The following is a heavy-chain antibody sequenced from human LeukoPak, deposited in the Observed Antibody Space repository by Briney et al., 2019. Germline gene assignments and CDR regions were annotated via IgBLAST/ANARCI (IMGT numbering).Heavy chain of an antibody. D-gene: IGHD3-3*01. CDR2: IYYSGST. V-gene: IGHV4-39*02. CDR3: ARDTLDGWSGYYFPSIPGLYYFDY. Sequence: SETLSLTCTVSGGSISSSSYYWGWIRQPPGKGLEWIGSIYYSGSTYYNPSLKSRVTISVDTSKNQFSLKLSSVTAADTAVYYRARDTLDGWSGYYFPSIPGLYYFDYWGQGTLVTVSS. CDR1: GGSISSSSYY. J-gene: IGHJ4*02.